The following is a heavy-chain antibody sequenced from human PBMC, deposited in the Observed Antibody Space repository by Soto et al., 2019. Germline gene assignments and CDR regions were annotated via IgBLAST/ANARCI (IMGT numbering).Heavy chain of an antibody. D-gene: IGHD1-26*01. J-gene: IGHJ4*02. CDR1: GYTFTSYG. V-gene: IGHV1-18*04. Sequence: AASVKVSCKASGYTFTSYGISWVRPAPGQGLEWMGWISAYNGNTNYAQKLQGRVTMTTDTSTSTAYMELRSLRSDDTAVYYCARDNMGVVGAPYYFDYWGQGTLVTVSS. CDR3: ARDNMGVVGAPYYFDY. CDR2: ISAYNGNT.